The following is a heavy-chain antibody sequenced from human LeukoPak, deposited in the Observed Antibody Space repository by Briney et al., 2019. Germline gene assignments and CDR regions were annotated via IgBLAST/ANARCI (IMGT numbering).Heavy chain of an antibody. V-gene: IGHV4-39*07. J-gene: IGHJ6*03. CDR1: GGSISSSSYY. CDR3: ARVGDWNYFLPNYYYYMDV. D-gene: IGHD1-7*01. CDR2: IYYSGST. Sequence: ASETLSLTCTVSGGSISSSSYYWGWIRQPPGKGLEWIGSIYYSGSTYYNPSLKSRVTISVDTSKNQFSLKLSSVTAADTAVYYCARVGDWNYFLPNYYYYMDVWGKGTTVTVSS.